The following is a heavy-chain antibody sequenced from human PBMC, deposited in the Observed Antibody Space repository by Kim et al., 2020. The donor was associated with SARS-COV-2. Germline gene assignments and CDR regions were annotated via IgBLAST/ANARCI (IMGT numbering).Heavy chain of an antibody. V-gene: IGHV3-23*01. Sequence: AEAVKGRFTISRNNAKTQLYLQLNSLRAEDTAVYYWAKGRLGYYFYYMDVWGKGTTVTVSS. J-gene: IGHJ6*03. CDR3: AKGRLGYYFYYMDV.